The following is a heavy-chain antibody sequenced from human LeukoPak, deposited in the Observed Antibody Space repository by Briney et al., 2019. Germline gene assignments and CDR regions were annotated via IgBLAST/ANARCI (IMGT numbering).Heavy chain of an antibody. D-gene: IGHD2-2*02. CDR1: GFTFSSYG. CDR3: AQLYYCSSTSCYNAGSAFDI. J-gene: IGHJ3*02. CDR2: IWYDGSNK. V-gene: IGHV3-33*06. Sequence: GRSLRLSCAASGFTFSSYGMHWVRRAPDKGLEWVAVIWYDGSNKYYADSVKGRFTISRDNSENTLYLQMNSLRAEDTAVYYCAQLYYCSSTSCYNAGSAFDIWGQGTMVTVSS.